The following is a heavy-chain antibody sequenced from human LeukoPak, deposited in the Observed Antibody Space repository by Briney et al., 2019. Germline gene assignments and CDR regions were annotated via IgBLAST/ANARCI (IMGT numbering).Heavy chain of an antibody. J-gene: IGHJ3*02. Sequence: GASVKVSCKASGYTFTGYYVHWVRQAPGQGLEWMGWFNPNSGDTNYAKKFQGRVTMTRDTSISTAYMELMSLRSDDTAVYYCARDQGLYYDILTGYSSGAFDIWGQGTMVTVSS. CDR1: GYTFTGYY. D-gene: IGHD3-9*01. CDR3: ARDQGLYYDILTGYSSGAFDI. V-gene: IGHV1-2*02. CDR2: FNPNSGDT.